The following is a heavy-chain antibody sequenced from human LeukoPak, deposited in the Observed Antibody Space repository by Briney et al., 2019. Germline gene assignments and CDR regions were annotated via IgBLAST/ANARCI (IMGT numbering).Heavy chain of an antibody. CDR2: IIPIFGTA. CDR3: ARDRDDIAAGYFDY. V-gene: IGHV1-69*13. J-gene: IGHJ4*02. CDR1: GGTFSSYA. Sequence: SVKVSCQASGGTFSSYAISWGRQAPGQGLEWMGGIIPIFGTANYAQKFQGRVTITADESTSTAYMELSSLRSEDTAVYYCARDRDDIAAGYFDYWGQGTLVTVSS. D-gene: IGHD6-13*01.